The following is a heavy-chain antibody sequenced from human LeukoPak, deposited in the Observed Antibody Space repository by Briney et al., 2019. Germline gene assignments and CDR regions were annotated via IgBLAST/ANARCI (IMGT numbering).Heavy chain of an antibody. J-gene: IGHJ5*02. CDR3: TTDFEAAALTFHP. D-gene: IGHD6-13*01. CDR2: IKSKTDGGTT. CDR1: GFTFSNAW. V-gene: IGHV3-15*01. Sequence: GGSLRLSXAASGFTFSNAWMSWVRQAPGKGLEWVGRIKSKTDGGTTDYAAPVKGRFTISRDDSKNTLYLQMNSLKTEDTAVYYCTTDFEAAALTFHPWGQGTLVTVSS.